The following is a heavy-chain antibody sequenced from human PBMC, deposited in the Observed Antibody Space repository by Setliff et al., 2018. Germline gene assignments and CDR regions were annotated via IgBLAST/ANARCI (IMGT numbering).Heavy chain of an antibody. J-gene: IGHJ4*02. CDR3: ATSLRGDIDY. V-gene: IGHV3-21*04. Sequence: GALRLSCAASGFTFTSYAMRWVRQAPGKGLEWVSSISSSSSYIYYADSVKGRFTISRDNAKNSLYLQMNSLRAEDTALYYCATSLRGDIDYWGQGTLVTVSS. CDR1: GFTFTSYA. CDR2: ISSSSSYI. D-gene: IGHD3-10*01.